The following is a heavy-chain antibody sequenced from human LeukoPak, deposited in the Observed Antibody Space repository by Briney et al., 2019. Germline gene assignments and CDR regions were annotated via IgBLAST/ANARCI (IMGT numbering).Heavy chain of an antibody. CDR2: IKHDGSTE. CDR1: GFSLSSHW. CDR3: TRDGFCWNSGIDYGWFES. V-gene: IGHV3-7*05. J-gene: IGHJ5*01. Sequence: PGGSLRLSCAASGFSLSSHWMTWVRQPPGKGLEWVANIKHDGSTEYYVDSVRGRFTISRDNAKNSLYLQMNSLTTESTAMYYFTRDGFCWNSGIDYGWFESWGRGTLVTVSS. D-gene: IGHD4-17*01.